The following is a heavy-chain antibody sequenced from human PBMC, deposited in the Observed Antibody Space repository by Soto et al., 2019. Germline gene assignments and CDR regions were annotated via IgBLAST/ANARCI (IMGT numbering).Heavy chain of an antibody. J-gene: IGHJ6*03. D-gene: IGHD2-2*01. CDR1: GFTFSSYS. CDR2: ISSGSSTI. CDR3: TRSAYMDV. V-gene: IGHV3-48*01. Sequence: LRLSCAASGFTFSSYSMNWVRQAPGKGLEWVSYISSGSSTIYYADSVKGRFTISRDNAKNSLYLQMDSLRAEDTAVYYATRSAYMDVWGTGTTVTVSS.